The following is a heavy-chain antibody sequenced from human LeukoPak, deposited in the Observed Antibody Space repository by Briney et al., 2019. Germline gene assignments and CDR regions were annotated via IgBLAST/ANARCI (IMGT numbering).Heavy chain of an antibody. Sequence: SETLSLTCAVYGGSFSGYYWSWIRQPPGKGLEWIGEINHSGSTNYNPSLKSRVTISVDTSKNQFSLKLSSVTAADTAVYYCARGTGKANWFDPWGQGTLVTVSS. CDR3: ARGTGKANWFDP. J-gene: IGHJ5*02. CDR2: INHSGST. CDR1: GGSFSGYY. D-gene: IGHD6-13*01. V-gene: IGHV4-34*01.